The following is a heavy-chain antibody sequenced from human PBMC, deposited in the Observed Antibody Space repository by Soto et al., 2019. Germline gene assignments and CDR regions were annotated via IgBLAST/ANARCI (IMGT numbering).Heavy chain of an antibody. CDR2: INQGGNEE. D-gene: IGHD3-10*01. CDR1: GFTFRIFW. J-gene: IGHJ4*02. Sequence: EVRLVESGGALVQPGGSLRLSCEASGFTFRIFWMSWVRQAPGKGLEWVANINQGGNEEYYVDSVRGRFTISRDNTRNSLFLQMDSLRAEDTAVYYCVKDDDEGLYGSTRQAGGYNWGQGTLVSVSS. V-gene: IGHV3-7*01. CDR3: VKDDDEGLYGSTRQAGGYN.